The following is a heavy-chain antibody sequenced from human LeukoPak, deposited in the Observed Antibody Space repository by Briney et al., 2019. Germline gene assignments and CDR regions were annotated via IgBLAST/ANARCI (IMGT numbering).Heavy chain of an antibody. Sequence: PSETLSLTWAVYGGSFSGYYLRWIRQPPGKGLEWIGEINHSGGTNYNPSLKSRVTLSVDTSKSQFSLKLSSVTAADTAVYYCARAYGGRFDYWGEGALVTVSS. CDR3: ARAYGGRFDY. D-gene: IGHD4-23*01. V-gene: IGHV4-34*01. CDR2: INHSGGT. J-gene: IGHJ4*02. CDR1: GGSFSGYY.